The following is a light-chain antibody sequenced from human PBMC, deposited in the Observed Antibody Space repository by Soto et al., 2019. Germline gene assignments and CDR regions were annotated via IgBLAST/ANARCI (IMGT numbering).Light chain of an antibody. CDR1: QSIGSW. Sequence: IQMTQSPSTLSASVLDRVAITCLASQSIGSWVAWYQQKPGKAPKVLISKASTLESGVPARFSGSGSGTEFTLTISSLQPDDVATYYCQLYNSYLWRFGQGTKVDIK. CDR2: KAS. CDR3: QLYNSYLWR. J-gene: IGKJ1*01. V-gene: IGKV1-5*03.